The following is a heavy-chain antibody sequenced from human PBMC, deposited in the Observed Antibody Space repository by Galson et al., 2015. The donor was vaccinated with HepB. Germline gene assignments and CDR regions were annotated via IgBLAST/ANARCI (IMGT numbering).Heavy chain of an antibody. Sequence: SVKVSCKASGYTFTSYAMNWVRQAPGRGLEWMGWINTNTGNPTYAQGFTGRFVFSLDTSVSTAYLQISSLKAEDTAVYYCAILAAAGSDIVVYWGQGTLVTVSS. CDR2: INTNTGNP. V-gene: IGHV7-4-1*02. J-gene: IGHJ4*02. D-gene: IGHD6-13*01. CDR1: GYTFTSYA. CDR3: AILAAAGSDIVVY.